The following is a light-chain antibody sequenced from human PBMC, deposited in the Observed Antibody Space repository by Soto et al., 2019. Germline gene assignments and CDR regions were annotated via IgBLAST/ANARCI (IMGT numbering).Light chain of an antibody. V-gene: IGLV2-14*01. CDR1: SSDIGGYNY. J-gene: IGLJ1*01. CDR2: EVS. CDR3: SSYTSSSTLYV. Sequence: QSALTQPASVSGSPGQSITISCAGTSSDIGGYNYVSWYQQHPGKAPKVMIYEVSNRPSGVSNRFSGYKSGNTASLTISGLQADDDADYYCSSYTSSSTLYVFGNGTKLTVL.